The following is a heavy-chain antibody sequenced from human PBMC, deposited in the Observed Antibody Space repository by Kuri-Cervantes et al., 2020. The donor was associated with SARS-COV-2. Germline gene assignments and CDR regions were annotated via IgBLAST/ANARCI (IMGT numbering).Heavy chain of an antibody. CDR3: ARVWTMVRGVSYYFDY. CDR2: IYYSGST. V-gene: IGHV4-59*12. CDR1: GGSISSYY. J-gene: IGHJ4*02. Sequence: SETLSPTCTVSGGSISSYYWSWIRQPPGKGLEWIGYIYYSGSTNYNPSLKSRVTISVDTSKNQFSLKLSSVTAADTAVYYCARVWTMVRGVSYYFDYWGQGTLVTVSS. D-gene: IGHD3-10*01.